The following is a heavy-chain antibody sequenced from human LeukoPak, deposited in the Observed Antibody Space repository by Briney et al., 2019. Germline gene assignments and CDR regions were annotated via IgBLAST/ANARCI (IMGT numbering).Heavy chain of an antibody. Sequence: SETLSLTCTVSGGSITSYYWSWMRQPPGKGLEWIGYIYFSGSTYYNPSLKSRVTMSVDTSKKPFSLKLSTVTAADTAVYSCARHGFSVAGTGFLDCWGQGTLVTVSS. CDR1: GGSITSYY. J-gene: IGHJ4*02. V-gene: IGHV4-59*08. D-gene: IGHD6-19*01. CDR3: ARHGFSVAGTGFLDC. CDR2: IYFSGST.